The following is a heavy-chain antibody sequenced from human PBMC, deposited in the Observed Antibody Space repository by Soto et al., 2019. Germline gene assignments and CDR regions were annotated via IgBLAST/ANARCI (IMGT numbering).Heavy chain of an antibody. J-gene: IGHJ4*02. CDR3: ARVLEWLLTDY. Sequence: QVQLRESGPGLVKPSQTLSLTCTVSGGSISSGNYYWSWIRQHPGKGLEWIGSIYYSGLTYHKPSLKSRLTISVDTSKNQFSLSLRSVTAADTAVYYCARVLEWLLTDYWGQGTLVTVSS. CDR2: IYYSGLT. CDR1: GGSISSGNYY. D-gene: IGHD3-3*01. V-gene: IGHV4-31*03.